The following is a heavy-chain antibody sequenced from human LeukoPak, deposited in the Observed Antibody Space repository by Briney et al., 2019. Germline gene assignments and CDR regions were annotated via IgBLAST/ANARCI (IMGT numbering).Heavy chain of an antibody. CDR2: VYTIGTT. V-gene: IGHV4-4*07. Sequence: PSETLPLTCTVSGGSINYYYWNWLRQPAGKGLEWIGRVYTIGTTNYNPSLKSRVTMSLDTSKNQFSLKLSSVTAADTAVYYCARGGSEVTTSDFDYWGQGTLVTVSS. CDR1: GGSINYYY. D-gene: IGHD4-17*01. CDR3: ARGGSEVTTSDFDY. J-gene: IGHJ4*02.